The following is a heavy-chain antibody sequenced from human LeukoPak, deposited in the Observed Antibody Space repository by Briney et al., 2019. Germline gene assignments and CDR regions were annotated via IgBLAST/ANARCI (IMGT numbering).Heavy chain of an antibody. Sequence: SETLFLTCTVFGGSISSYYWSWIRQPPGKGLEWIGYIYYSGSTNYNPSLKSRVTISVDTSKNQFSLKLSSVTAADTAVYYCATSTDYGDYYYYYYGMDVWGQGTTVTVSS. CDR2: IYYSGST. CDR3: ATSTDYGDYYYYYYGMDV. CDR1: GGSISSYY. J-gene: IGHJ6*02. D-gene: IGHD4-17*01. V-gene: IGHV4-59*08.